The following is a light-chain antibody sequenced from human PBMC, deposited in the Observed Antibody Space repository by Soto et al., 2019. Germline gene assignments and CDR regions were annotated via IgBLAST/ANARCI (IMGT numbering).Light chain of an antibody. CDR3: HQRSNWPPLT. Sequence: EIVLXQSPATLSLSPGERATLSCRASQSVGGYLDWYQQKPGQAPRLLIYDASNRASGIPARFSGSGSGTDFTLTISSLEPEDLAVYYCHQRSNWPPLTFGGGTKVEIK. V-gene: IGKV3-11*01. J-gene: IGKJ4*01. CDR1: QSVGGY. CDR2: DAS.